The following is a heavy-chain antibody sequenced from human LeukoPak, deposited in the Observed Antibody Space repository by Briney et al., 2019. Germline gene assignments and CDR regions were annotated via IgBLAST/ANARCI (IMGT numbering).Heavy chain of an antibody. J-gene: IGHJ6*03. Sequence: GGSLRLSCAASGFTFSSYSMNWVRQAPGKGLEWVSTFSGSGGSTHYADSVKGRFTISRDNAKNSLYLQMNSLRAEDTAVYYCAREEEFSLYTSYHYYMDVWGKGTTVTVSS. CDR2: FSGSGGST. V-gene: IGHV3-21*01. D-gene: IGHD2-8*01. CDR1: GFTFSSYS. CDR3: AREEEFSLYTSYHYYMDV.